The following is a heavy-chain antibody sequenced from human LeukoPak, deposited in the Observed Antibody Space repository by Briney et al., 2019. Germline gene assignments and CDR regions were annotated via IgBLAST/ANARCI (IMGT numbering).Heavy chain of an antibody. CDR1: GFTFSSYG. Sequence: TGGSLRLSCAASGFTFSSYGMSWVRQAPGKGLEWMAFIRYDGSSKFYTDSVKGRFTISRDNSNNTLYLQMNNLRPEDTAVYYCCAIAPAGIYWGQGTLVTVSS. V-gene: IGHV3-30*02. J-gene: IGHJ4*02. D-gene: IGHD6-13*01. CDR2: IRYDGSSK. CDR3: CAIAPAGIY.